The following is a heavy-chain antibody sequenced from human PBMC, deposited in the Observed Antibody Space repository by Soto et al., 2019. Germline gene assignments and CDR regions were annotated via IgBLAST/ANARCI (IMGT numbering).Heavy chain of an antibody. CDR3: ARETHHSSSPVYYLAV. Sequence: SVKVSCKASGGTFSSYTISWVRQAPGQGLEWMGRIIPILGIANYAQKFQGRVTITADKSTSTAYMELSSLRSEDTAVYYCARETHHSSSPVYYLAVWGKGTTVTVSS. CDR2: IIPILGIA. V-gene: IGHV1-69*04. J-gene: IGHJ6*03. D-gene: IGHD6-6*01. CDR1: GGTFSSYT.